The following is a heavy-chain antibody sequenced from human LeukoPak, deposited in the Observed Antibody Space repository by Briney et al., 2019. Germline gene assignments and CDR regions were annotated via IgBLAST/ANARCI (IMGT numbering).Heavy chain of an antibody. CDR1: GYSISTSNY. J-gene: IGHJ6*02. Sequence: SETLSLTCAVSGYSISTSNYWAWIRQHPGKGLEWIGYIYYSGSTYYNPSLKSRVTISVDTSKNQFSLKLSSVTAADTAVYYCARDTVTTNRSYYYYGMDVWGQGTTVTVSS. D-gene: IGHD4-17*01. CDR2: IYYSGST. CDR3: ARDTVTTNRSYYYYGMDV. V-gene: IGHV4-31*11.